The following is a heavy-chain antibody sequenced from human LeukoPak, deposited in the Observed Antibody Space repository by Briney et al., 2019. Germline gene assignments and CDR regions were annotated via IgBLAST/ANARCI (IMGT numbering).Heavy chain of an antibody. D-gene: IGHD4-17*01. CDR3: AKDMENYGALFDY. J-gene: IGHJ4*02. Sequence: PGGSLRLSCAASGFTFNSYAMHWVRQAPGRGLEWVAVISYDGSNKYYADSVKGRFTISRDNSKNTLYLQMNSLRADDTAVYYCAKDMENYGALFDYWGQGTLVTVSS. V-gene: IGHV3-30-3*01. CDR2: ISYDGSNK. CDR1: GFTFNSYA.